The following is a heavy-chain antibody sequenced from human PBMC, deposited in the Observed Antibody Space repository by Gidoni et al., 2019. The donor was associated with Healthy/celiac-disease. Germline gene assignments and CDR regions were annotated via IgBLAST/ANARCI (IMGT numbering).Heavy chain of an antibody. CDR2: ISGSGGST. CDR1: GFTCSSYA. Sequence: EVQLLESGGGLVQPGGSLRLSCAASGFTCSSYAMSWVRPAPGKGLEWVSAISGSGGSTYYADSVKGRFTISRDNSKNTLYLQMNSLRAEDTAVYYCAKIDLYYYYGMDVWGQGTTVTVSS. CDR3: AKIDLYYYYGMDV. V-gene: IGHV3-23*01. J-gene: IGHJ6*02.